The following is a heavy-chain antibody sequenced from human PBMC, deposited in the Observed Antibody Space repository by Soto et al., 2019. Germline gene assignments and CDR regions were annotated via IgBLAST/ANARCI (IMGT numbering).Heavy chain of an antibody. CDR1: GGSIASDAYC. D-gene: IGHD7-27*01. J-gene: IGHJ4*02. Sequence: SDTLSLTCTVAGGSIASDAYCWSWIRQSPDKGLEWIGHIYDGGTTYSSPSLKGRVTISADTSETQFSLKLNSVSAADTAVYYCARGPSGDKVVYWGQG. V-gene: IGHV4-30-4*02. CDR2: IYDGGTT. CDR3: ARGPSGDKVVY.